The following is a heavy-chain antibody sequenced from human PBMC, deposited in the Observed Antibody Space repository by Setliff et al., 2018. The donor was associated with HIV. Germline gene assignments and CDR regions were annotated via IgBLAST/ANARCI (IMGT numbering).Heavy chain of an antibody. Sequence: ASVKVSCKVSGYTPTELSMHWVRQAPGKGLEWMGGFDPEDGETIYAQKLQGRVTMTEDTSTDTAYMELSSLRSEDTAVYYCATYYYDSTGYYWEYNWFDPWGQGTLVTVSS. D-gene: IGHD3-22*01. V-gene: IGHV1-24*01. CDR3: ATYYYDSTGYYWEYNWFDP. J-gene: IGHJ5*02. CDR2: FDPEDGET. CDR1: GYTPTELS.